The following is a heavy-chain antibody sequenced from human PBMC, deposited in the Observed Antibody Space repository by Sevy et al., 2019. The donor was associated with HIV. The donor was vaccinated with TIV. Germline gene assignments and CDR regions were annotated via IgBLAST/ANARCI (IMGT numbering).Heavy chain of an antibody. J-gene: IGHJ3*02. V-gene: IGHV3-23*01. CDR1: GFTFSSYA. CDR3: AKDSAYGDYRYYYDSSGYYRSDAFDI. D-gene: IGHD3-22*01. Sequence: GGSLRLSCAASGFTFSSYAMSWVRQAPGNGLEWVSAISGSGGSTYYADSVKGRFTISRDNSKNTLYLQMNSLRAEDTAVYYCAKDSAYGDYRYYYDSSGYYRSDAFDILGQGTMVTVSS. CDR2: ISGSGGST.